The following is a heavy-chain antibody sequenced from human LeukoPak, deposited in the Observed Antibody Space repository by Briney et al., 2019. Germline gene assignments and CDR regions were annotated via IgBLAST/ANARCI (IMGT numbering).Heavy chain of an antibody. CDR3: ARLSGSYGYFDY. J-gene: IGHJ4*02. CDR2: ISSSGSTI. V-gene: IGHV3-11*01. Sequence: GGSLRLSCAASGFTFSDYYVTWIRQAPGKGLEWISYISSSGSTIYYADSVKGRFTISRDNAKNSLYLQMNSLRAEDTAIYYCARLSGSYGYFDYWGQGTLVTVSS. CDR1: GFTFSDYY. D-gene: IGHD1-26*01.